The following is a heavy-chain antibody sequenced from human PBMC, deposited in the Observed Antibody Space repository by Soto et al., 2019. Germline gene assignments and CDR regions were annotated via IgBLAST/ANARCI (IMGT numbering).Heavy chain of an antibody. D-gene: IGHD2-15*01. Sequence: PSETLSLTCTVSGGSLSSYYWSWIRQPPGKGLEWIASVSYGGTTNYNPSLKSRVTISIDTSKNQFSLKLSSVTAADTAVYYCARDGHGGNQFDYWGQGTLVTVSS. J-gene: IGHJ4*02. V-gene: IGHV4-59*01. CDR2: VSYGGTT. CDR3: ARDGHGGNQFDY. CDR1: GGSLSSYY.